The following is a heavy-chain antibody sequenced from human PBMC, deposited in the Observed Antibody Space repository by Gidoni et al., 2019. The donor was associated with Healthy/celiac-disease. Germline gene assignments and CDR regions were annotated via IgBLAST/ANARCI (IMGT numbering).Heavy chain of an antibody. Sequence: QVQLQQWGAGLLKPSETLSLTCAVYGGSFSGYYWSWIRQPPGKGLEWIGEINHSGSTNYNPSLKSRVTISVDTSKNQFSLKLSSVTAADTAVYYCARVIAARLASPTNNWFDPWGQGTLVTVSS. CDR2: INHSGST. CDR3: ARVIAARLASPTNNWFDP. V-gene: IGHV4-34*01. D-gene: IGHD6-6*01. J-gene: IGHJ5*02. CDR1: GGSFSGYY.